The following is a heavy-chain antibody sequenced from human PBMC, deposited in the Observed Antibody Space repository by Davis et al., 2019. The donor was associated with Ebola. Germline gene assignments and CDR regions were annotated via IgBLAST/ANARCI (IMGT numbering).Heavy chain of an antibody. CDR3: AKEGGSSGRGGWFGP. J-gene: IGHJ5*02. CDR1: GSSLSDFI. D-gene: IGHD6-19*01. Sequence: GESLKISCALAGSSLSDFIMHWVRQPPGKGLEWVAVESHDETIKIYADSVKGRFTISRDILKNTLYLQMDSLTTADTAVYYCAKEGGSSGRGGWFGPWGQGTQVTVSS. V-gene: IGHV3-30*18. CDR2: ESHDETIK.